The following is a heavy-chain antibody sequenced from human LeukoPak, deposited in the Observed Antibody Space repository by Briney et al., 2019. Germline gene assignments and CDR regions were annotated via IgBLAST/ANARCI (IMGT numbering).Heavy chain of an antibody. J-gene: IGHJ4*02. CDR3: AATDLSRTYYYASGTAR. Sequence: EASVKVSCKTSGFRFTSSSVQWVRQARGQRLEWIGWIVVGSGKTEYAQKFQERVTITRDMSTSTAYMELSSLRSEDTAVYYCAATDLSRTYYYASGTARWGQGTLVTVSS. V-gene: IGHV1-58*01. D-gene: IGHD3-10*01. CDR1: GFRFTSSS. CDR2: IVVGSGKT.